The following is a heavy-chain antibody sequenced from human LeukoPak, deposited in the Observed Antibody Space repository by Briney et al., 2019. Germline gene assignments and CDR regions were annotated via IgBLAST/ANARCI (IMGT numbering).Heavy chain of an antibody. J-gene: IGHJ5*02. V-gene: IGHV4-39*01. D-gene: IGHD6-13*01. Sequence: SETLSLTCTVSGASISSSSYYWGWIRQPPGKGPEWIGSIHYSGSTYYNPSLTSRVTISVDTSKNQFFLKLNSVTAADTAVYYCARAGKRAYSSSWYWDWFDPWGQGTLVTVSS. CDR1: GASISSSSYY. CDR2: IHYSGST. CDR3: ARAGKRAYSSSWYWDWFDP.